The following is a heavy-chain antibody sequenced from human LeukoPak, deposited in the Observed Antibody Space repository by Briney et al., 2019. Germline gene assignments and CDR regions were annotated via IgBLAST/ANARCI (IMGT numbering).Heavy chain of an antibody. Sequence: SETLSLTCTVSGGSISSYYWSWIRQPPGKGLEWIGEINHSGSTNYNPSLKSRVTISVDTSKNQFSLKLSSVTAADTAVYYCARGGWLTGDPNWFDPWGQGTLVTVSS. CDR3: ARGGWLTGDPNWFDP. CDR1: GGSISSYY. CDR2: INHSGST. V-gene: IGHV4-34*01. J-gene: IGHJ5*02. D-gene: IGHD7-27*01.